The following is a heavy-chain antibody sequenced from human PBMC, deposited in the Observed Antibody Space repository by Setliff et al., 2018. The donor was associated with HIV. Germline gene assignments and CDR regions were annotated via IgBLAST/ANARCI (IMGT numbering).Heavy chain of an antibody. D-gene: IGHD3-22*01. J-gene: IGHJ4*02. CDR2: IYYSGST. V-gene: IGHV4-30-4*08. CDR3: ASLNYYDSSGYYPH. Sequence: SETLSLTCTVSGGSISSGDYYWSWIRQPPGKGLEWIGYIYYSGSTYYNPSLKSRVTISVDTSKNQFSLKLSSVTAADTAVYYCASLNYYDSSGYYPHWGQGTLGTVSS. CDR1: GGSISSGDYY.